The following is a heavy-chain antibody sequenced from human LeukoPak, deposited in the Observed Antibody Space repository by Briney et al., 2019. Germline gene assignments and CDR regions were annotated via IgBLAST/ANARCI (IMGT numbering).Heavy chain of an antibody. D-gene: IGHD3-22*01. J-gene: IGHJ4*02. CDR2: ISAYNGNT. CDR3: ARVAQHRYYYDTSDFRYYFDY. CDR1: GYTFTTYG. Sequence: GASVKVSCKASGYTFTTYGISWVRQAPGQGLEWMGWISAYNGNTNYAQKFQGRVTMTTDTSTGTAYMELRSLRSDDTAVFYCARVAQHRYYYDTSDFRYYFDYWGQGTLVTVSS. V-gene: IGHV1-18*01.